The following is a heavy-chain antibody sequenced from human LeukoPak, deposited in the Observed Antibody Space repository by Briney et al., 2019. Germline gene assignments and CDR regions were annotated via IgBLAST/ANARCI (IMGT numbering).Heavy chain of an antibody. Sequence: GGSLRLSCAASGFRFSDFTMTWARQAPGKGPEWVSAIGGRGGSTYYADSVGGRFTISRDNSKDMVYLQMNSLKVEDTATYYCGKEGGAWGQGTKVTVSS. CDR2: IGGRGGST. CDR1: GFRFSDFT. D-gene: IGHD3-16*01. V-gene: IGHV3-23*01. J-gene: IGHJ5*02. CDR3: GKEGGA.